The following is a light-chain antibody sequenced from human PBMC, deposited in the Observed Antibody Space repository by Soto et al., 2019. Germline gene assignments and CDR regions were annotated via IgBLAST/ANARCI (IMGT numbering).Light chain of an antibody. CDR3: QQRSNWPPIT. V-gene: IGKV3-11*01. J-gene: IGKJ5*01. CDR2: RTS. Sequence: EIVMTQSPAPLSVSPGERATPSRRASQSISSNLAWYQQKPGQAPRLLLFRTSSRATGFPARFSGSGSGTDFTLTISSLEPEDFAVYYCQQRSNWPPITFGQGTRLEIK. CDR1: QSISSN.